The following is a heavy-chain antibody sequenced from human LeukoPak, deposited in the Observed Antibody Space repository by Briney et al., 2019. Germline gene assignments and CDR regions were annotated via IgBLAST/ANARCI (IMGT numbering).Heavy chain of an antibody. CDR3: ARGNRGLSPDY. CDR2: IGTSSSPK. Sequence: GGSLRLSCAASGFAFSSYSMNWVRQAPGKGLEWVSYIGTSSSPKYYADSVKGRFTISRDNDKNSIYLQMDSLRDEDTAVYYCARGNRGLSPDYWGQGTLVTVSS. D-gene: IGHD1-14*01. CDR1: GFAFSSYS. J-gene: IGHJ4*02. V-gene: IGHV3-48*02.